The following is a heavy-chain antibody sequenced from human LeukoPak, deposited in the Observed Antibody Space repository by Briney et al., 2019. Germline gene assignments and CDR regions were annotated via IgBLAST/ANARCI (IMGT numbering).Heavy chain of an antibody. D-gene: IGHD6-19*01. CDR2: IYHTGST. J-gene: IGHJ4*02. V-gene: IGHV4-38-2*02. Sequence: SSETLSLTCSVSSYSINSNYYWGWIRQSPGKGLEWIGSIYHTGSTYYNPSLKSRVTISLDASNKQFSLRLSSVTAADTAVYYCARGSHPVTGTLGGYFDPWGQGTLVTVSS. CDR3: ARGSHPVTGTLGGYFDP. CDR1: SYSINSNYY.